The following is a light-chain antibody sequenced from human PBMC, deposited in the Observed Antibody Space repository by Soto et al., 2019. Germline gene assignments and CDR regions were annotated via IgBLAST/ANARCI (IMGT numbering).Light chain of an antibody. CDR1: QSVSSSY. V-gene: IGKV3-20*01. CDR3: QQYGSSPTWT. CDR2: GAS. Sequence: MLKQSPGALSLSPGERATLSCRASQSVSSSYLAWYQQRPGQAPRLLIYGASSRATGIPDRFSGSGSGTDFTLTISRLEPEDFAVYYCQQYGSSPTWTFGQGTKVDNK. J-gene: IGKJ1*01.